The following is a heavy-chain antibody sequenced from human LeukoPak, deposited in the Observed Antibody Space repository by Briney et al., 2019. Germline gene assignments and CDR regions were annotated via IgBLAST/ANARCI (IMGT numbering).Heavy chain of an antibody. CDR1: GFTFGSYW. Sequence: PGGSLRLSCAASGFTFGSYWMTWVRQAPGKGLEWVANIKQDGSEKYYVDSVRGRFTISRDKAKNSLYLQMNCLRAEDTAVYYCARDGFQYSSGWYSGVGYFDYWGQGTLVTVSS. CDR3: ARDGFQYSSGWYSGVGYFDY. V-gene: IGHV3-7*01. CDR2: IKQDGSEK. D-gene: IGHD6-19*01. J-gene: IGHJ4*02.